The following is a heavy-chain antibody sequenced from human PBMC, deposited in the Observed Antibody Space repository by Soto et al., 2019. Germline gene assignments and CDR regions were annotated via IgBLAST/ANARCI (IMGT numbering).Heavy chain of an antibody. Sequence: GGSLSLSCSASGFTFSIYAMNLVRQAPGKGLEWVSSVSANGRNTYYADSVKGRFTVSRDKSKNALFLQLDSLRVEDTAIYYCAKDLSSLGWLALGAPFDSWGPGTLVTVSS. CDR1: GFTFSIYA. CDR3: AKDLSSLGWLALGAPFDS. V-gene: IGHV3-23*01. CDR2: VSANGRNT. J-gene: IGHJ4*02. D-gene: IGHD3-22*01.